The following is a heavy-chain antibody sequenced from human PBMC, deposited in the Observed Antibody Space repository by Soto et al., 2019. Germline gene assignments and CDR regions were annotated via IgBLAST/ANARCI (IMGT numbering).Heavy chain of an antibody. CDR2: ISSSSSYI. D-gene: IGHD6-19*01. CDR1: GFTFSSYS. CDR3: ARDAFSSGWSPRYYFDY. V-gene: IGHV3-21*01. J-gene: IGHJ4*02. Sequence: GGSLRLSCAASGFTFSSYSMNWVRQAPGKVLEWVSSISSSSSYIYYADSVKGRFTISRDNAKNSLYLQMNSLRAEDTAVYYCARDAFSSGWSPRYYFDYWGQGTLVTVSS.